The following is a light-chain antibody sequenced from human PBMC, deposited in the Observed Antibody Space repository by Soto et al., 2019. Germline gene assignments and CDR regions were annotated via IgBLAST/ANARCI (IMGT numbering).Light chain of an antibody. CDR2: SAS. V-gene: IGKV3-20*01. CDR1: QTVSSNY. CDR3: QQYGTSPLA. Sequence: EIVLTQSPGTLSLSPGERATLSCRASQTVSSNYLAWYQQKPGQAPRLLIYSASTRATGIPARFSGSGSGTDFTLTISSLEPEDCAVYYCQQYGTSPLAFVGGTKVDIQ. J-gene: IGKJ4*01.